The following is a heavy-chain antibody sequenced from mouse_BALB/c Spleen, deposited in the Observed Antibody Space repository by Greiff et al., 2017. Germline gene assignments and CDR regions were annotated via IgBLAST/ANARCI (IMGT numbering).Heavy chain of an antibody. Sequence: LVESGAELMKPGASVKISCKATGYTFSSYWIEWVKQRPGQGLEWIGEIVPGSGSTNYNEKFKGKATFTADTSSNTAYMQLSSLTSEDSAVYYCARWRYGSGVRYYAMDYWGQGTSVTVSS. V-gene: IGHV1-9*01. CDR1: GYTFSSYW. CDR3: ARWRYGSGVRYYAMDY. J-gene: IGHJ4*01. CDR2: IVPGSGST. D-gene: IGHD2-10*02.